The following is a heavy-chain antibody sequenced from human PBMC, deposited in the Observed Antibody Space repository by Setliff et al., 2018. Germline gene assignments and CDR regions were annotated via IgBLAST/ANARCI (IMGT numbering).Heavy chain of an antibody. Sequence: GGSLRLSCVVSGFTFSSHGMNWVRQAPGKRLEWVSIINVGGTNTYYRDSVKGRFTISRDNSKSTLYLQMNSLRAEDTAIYYCAKDKDVRVDYFDYWGPGTLVTVSS. CDR1: GFTFSSHG. V-gene: IGHV3-23*01. D-gene: IGHD3-10*01. J-gene: IGHJ4*02. CDR2: INVGGTNT. CDR3: AKDKDVRVDYFDY.